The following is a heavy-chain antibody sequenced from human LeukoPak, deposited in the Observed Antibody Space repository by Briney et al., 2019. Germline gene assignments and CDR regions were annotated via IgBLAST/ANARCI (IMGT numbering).Heavy chain of an antibody. CDR1: GFTFSSYA. V-gene: IGHV3-30*04. CDR3: ARDSVGANPYYMDV. CDR2: ISYDGSNK. D-gene: IGHD1-26*01. Sequence: GGSLRLSCAASGFTFSSYAMHWVRQAPGKGLEWVAVISYDGSNKYYADSVKGRFTISRDNAKNSLYLQMNSLRAEDTAVYYCARDSVGANPYYMDVWGKGTTVTVSS. J-gene: IGHJ6*03.